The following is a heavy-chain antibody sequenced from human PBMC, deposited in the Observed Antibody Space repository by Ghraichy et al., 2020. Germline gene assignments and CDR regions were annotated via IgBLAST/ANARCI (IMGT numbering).Heavy chain of an antibody. CDR3: AKDATVVAATYDAFDI. D-gene: IGHD2-15*01. CDR2: ISYDGSNK. Sequence: GRQAPGKGLEWVAVISYDGSNKYYADSVKGRFTISRDNSKNTLYLQMNSLRAEDTAVYYCAKDATVVAATYDAFDIWGQGTMVTVSS. J-gene: IGHJ3*02. V-gene: IGHV3-30*18.